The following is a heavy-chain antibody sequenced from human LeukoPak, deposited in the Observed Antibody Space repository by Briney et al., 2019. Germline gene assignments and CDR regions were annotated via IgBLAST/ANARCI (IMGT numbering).Heavy chain of an antibody. J-gene: IGHJ4*02. CDR2: ISSSGSTI. CDR3: ARGRFGLD. V-gene: IGHV3-48*03. D-gene: IGHD3-10*01. CDR1: GFTFSTLE. Sequence: QPGGSLRLSCAASGFTFSTLEMTWVRQAPGKGLEWVSYISSSGSTIYYADSVKGRFTISRDNAKNSLYLQMNSLRVEDMAIYHCARGRFGLDWGQGTLVTVSS.